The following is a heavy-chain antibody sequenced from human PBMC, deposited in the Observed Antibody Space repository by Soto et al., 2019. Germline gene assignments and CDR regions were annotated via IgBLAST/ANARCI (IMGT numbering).Heavy chain of an antibody. CDR2: IGWDTGNI. V-gene: IGHV3-9*01. D-gene: IGHD1-7*01. Sequence: GGSLRLSCKTSGFTFANYAMHWVRQAPGKGLEWVSSIGWDTGNIHYAGSVRGRFTISRDDDNNSLYLQMNGLRSEDTALYYCAKVGSTFDYFDSWGQGTLVTVSS. CDR3: AKVGSTFDYFDS. CDR1: GFTFANYA. J-gene: IGHJ4*02.